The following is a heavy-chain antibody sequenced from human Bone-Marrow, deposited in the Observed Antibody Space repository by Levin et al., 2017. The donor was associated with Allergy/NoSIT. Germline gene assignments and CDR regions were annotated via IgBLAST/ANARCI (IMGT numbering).Heavy chain of an antibody. V-gene: IGHV1-58*01. CDR1: GFTFSSSA. CDR3: AAEGPVIAIPDAFHM. CDR2: IVVGSGNT. Sequence: ASVKVSCKASGFTFSSSAVQWVRQARGQRLEWIGWIVVGSGNTQYAENFEGRVTITRDMSTSTAYMDLSSLRSEDTAVYYCAAEGPVIAIPDAFHMWGQGTMVTVSS. J-gene: IGHJ3*02. D-gene: IGHD2-21*01.